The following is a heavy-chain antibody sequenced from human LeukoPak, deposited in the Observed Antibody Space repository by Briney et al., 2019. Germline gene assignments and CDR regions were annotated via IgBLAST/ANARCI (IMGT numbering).Heavy chain of an antibody. V-gene: IGHV3-7*01. D-gene: IGHD6-19*01. Sequence: GGSLRLSCAASGFTFSSYEMNWVRQAPGKGLEWVANIKQDGSEKYYVYSVKGRLTISRDNAKNSPYLQMNSLRAEDTAVYYCAREITSSAWYLRWFDPWGQGTLVTVSS. CDR3: AREITSSAWYLRWFDP. CDR1: GFTFSSYE. J-gene: IGHJ5*02. CDR2: IKQDGSEK.